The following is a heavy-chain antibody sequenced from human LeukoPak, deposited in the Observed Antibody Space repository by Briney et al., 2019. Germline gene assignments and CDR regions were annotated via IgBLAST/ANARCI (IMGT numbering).Heavy chain of an antibody. CDR2: INHSGST. CDR1: GGSFSGYY. CDR3: ARGYCSGGSCGVFDY. D-gene: IGHD2-15*01. Sequence: SEALSLTCAVYGGSFSGYYWSWIRQPPGKGLEWIGEINHSGSTNYNPSLKSRVTISVDTSKNQFSLKLSSVTAADTAVYYCARGYCSGGSCGVFDYWGQGTLVTVSS. V-gene: IGHV4-34*01. J-gene: IGHJ4*02.